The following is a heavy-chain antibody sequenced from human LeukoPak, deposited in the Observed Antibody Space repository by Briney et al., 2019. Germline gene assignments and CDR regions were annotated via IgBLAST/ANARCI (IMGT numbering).Heavy chain of an antibody. CDR3: STYWELNAFDI. V-gene: IGHV4-34*01. Sequence: PSETLSLTCAVYGGSFSGYYWGWIRQPLGKGLEWIGEINHSGSTNYNPSLKSRVTISVDTSKNQFSLKLSSVTAADTAVYYCSTYWELNAFDIWGQGTMVTVSS. CDR1: GGSFSGYY. D-gene: IGHD1-26*01. J-gene: IGHJ3*02. CDR2: INHSGST.